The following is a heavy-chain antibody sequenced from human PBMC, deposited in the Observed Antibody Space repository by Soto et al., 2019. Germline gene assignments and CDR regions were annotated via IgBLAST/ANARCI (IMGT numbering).Heavy chain of an antibody. V-gene: IGHV3-23*01. CDR1: VCAFSVGC. D-gene: IGHD3-3*01. Sequence: SRRLSCAASVCAFSVGCMSWARQSPGQGLEWVSRISGSGDSTYYPDSQKDRFTISRDKSKKTLYLQLYSLRAEDTAVYCCDKDFKPYYGHNHFNSWGQGTRVTVSS. CDR2: ISGSGDST. CDR3: DKDFKPYYGHNHFNS. J-gene: IGHJ4*02.